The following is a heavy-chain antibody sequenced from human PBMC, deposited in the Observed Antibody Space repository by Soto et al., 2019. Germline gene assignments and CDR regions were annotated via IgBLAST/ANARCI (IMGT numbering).Heavy chain of an antibody. CDR2: IYYSGST. D-gene: IGHD3-16*02. J-gene: IGHJ4*02. CDR1: GGSISSYY. Sequence: SETLSLTCTVSGGSISSYYWSWIRQPPGKGLEWIGYIYYSGSTNYNPSLKSRVTISVDTSKNQFSLKLSSVTAADTAVYYCARDRGGVIDYWGQGTLVTVSS. CDR3: ARDRGGVIDY. V-gene: IGHV4-59*01.